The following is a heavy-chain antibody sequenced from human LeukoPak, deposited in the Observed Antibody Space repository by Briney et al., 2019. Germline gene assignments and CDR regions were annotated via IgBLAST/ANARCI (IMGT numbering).Heavy chain of an antibody. Sequence: LRLSCAASGYTFSSYGMHWIHQPPGEGLEWIGEINHSGSTHYSPSLKSRLSISVDPSKNQFSLKLSSVTAADTAVYYCARGGGYCTNNVCPPWFDPWGQGALVTVSS. D-gene: IGHD2-8*01. V-gene: IGHV4-34*01. CDR3: ARGGGYCTNNVCPPWFDP. J-gene: IGHJ5*02. CDR2: INHSGST. CDR1: GYTFSSYG.